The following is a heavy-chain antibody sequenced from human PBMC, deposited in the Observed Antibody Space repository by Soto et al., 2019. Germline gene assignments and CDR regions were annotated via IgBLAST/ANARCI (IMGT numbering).Heavy chain of an antibody. V-gene: IGHV4-59*13. D-gene: IGHD5-12*01. Sequence: PSETLSLTCTVSGLSITNNYWSWIRQPPGKGLEWIGYIYYTGSTNYDPSLKSRVTMSVDTSKNQFSLNLASLTAADTAVYYCATWDGYKFVYWGQETLVTVSS. CDR2: IYYTGST. CDR1: GLSITNNY. J-gene: IGHJ4*02. CDR3: ATWDGYKFVY.